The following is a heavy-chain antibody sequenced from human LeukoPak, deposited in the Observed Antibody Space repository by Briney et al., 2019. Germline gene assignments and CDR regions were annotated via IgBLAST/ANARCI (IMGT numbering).Heavy chain of an antibody. V-gene: IGHV5-51*01. J-gene: IGHJ5*02. CDR1: GYSFTSYW. CDR3: AGLLSLNWFDP. D-gene: IGHD2-2*01. CDR2: IYPGDSDT. Sequence: KPGASLKISCKGSGYSFTSYWSGGVRQLPGKGLEGMGIIYPGDSDTRYSPSFQGQVTISADKSISTAYLQWSSLKASDTAMYYCAGLLSLNWFDPWGQGTLVTVSS.